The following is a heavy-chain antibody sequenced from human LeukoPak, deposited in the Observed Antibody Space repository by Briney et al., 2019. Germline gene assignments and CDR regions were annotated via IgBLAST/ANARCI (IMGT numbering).Heavy chain of an antibody. CDR1: GGSVTSSPYY. J-gene: IGHJ5*02. V-gene: IGHV4-39*07. Sequence: SETLSLTCTVSGGSVTSSPYYWGWIRQPPGKGLEWIGSIYHSGSTYYNPSLKSRVTISVDTSKNQFSLKLSSVTAADTAVYYCARAGDSYGLNWFDPWGQGTLVTVSS. D-gene: IGHD5-18*01. CDR2: IYHSGST. CDR3: ARAGDSYGLNWFDP.